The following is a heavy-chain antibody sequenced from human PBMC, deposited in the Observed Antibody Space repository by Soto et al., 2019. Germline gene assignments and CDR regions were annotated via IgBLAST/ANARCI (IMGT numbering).Heavy chain of an antibody. D-gene: IGHD6-13*01. CDR1: GGSISSSSYY. J-gene: IGHJ4*02. CDR2: IYYSGST. V-gene: IGHV4-39*01. CDR3: ATLAAAGTIGY. Sequence: SETQSLTCTVSGGSISSSSYYWGWIRQPPGKGLEWIGSIYYSGSTYYNPSLKSRVTISVDTSKNQFSLKLSSVTAADTAVYYCATLAAAGTIGYWGQGTLVTVSS.